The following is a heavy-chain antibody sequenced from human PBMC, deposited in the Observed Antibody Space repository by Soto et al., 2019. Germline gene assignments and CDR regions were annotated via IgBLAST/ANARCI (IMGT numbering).Heavy chain of an antibody. CDR3: ARGMTDYYDSSGYYHGDAFDI. CDR2: IYPGDSDT. J-gene: IGHJ3*02. V-gene: IGHV5-51*01. Sequence: PGESLKISCQGSGYSFTSYWIGWVRQMPGKGLEWMGIIYPGDSDTRYSPSFQGQVTISADKSISTAYLQWSSLKASDTAMYYCARGMTDYYDSSGYYHGDAFDIWGQGTMVTVSS. D-gene: IGHD3-22*01. CDR1: GYSFTSYW.